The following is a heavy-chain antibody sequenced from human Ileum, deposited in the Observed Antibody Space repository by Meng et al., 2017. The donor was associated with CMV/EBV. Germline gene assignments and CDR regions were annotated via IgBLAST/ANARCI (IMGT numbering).Heavy chain of an antibody. D-gene: IGHD3-3*01. CDR2: IYYSGST. CDR3: ARANTVLRFLEWLSDFDY. V-gene: IGHV4-39*07. Sequence: SETLSLTCTVSGGSISSNSYYWGWIRQPPGKGLEWIGSIYYSGSTYYNPSLKSRVTISVDTSKNQFSLKLSSVTAADTAVYYCARANTVLRFLEWLSDFDYWGQGTLVTVSS. J-gene: IGHJ4*02. CDR1: GGSISSNSYY.